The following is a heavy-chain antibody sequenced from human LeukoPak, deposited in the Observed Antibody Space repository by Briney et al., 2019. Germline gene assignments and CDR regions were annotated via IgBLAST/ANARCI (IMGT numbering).Heavy chain of an antibody. CDR2: IYYSGST. CDR1: GGSISSYY. CDR3: ARHGSGSSTFGS. V-gene: IGHV4-59*08. D-gene: IGHD1-26*01. J-gene: IGHJ4*02. Sequence: PSETLSLTCSVSGGSISSYYWSWIRQPPGKGLEWIGYIYYSGSTNYNPSLKSRGTISVDTSKNQFSLKLSSVTAADTAVYYCARHGSGSSTFGSWGQGNLVTVSS.